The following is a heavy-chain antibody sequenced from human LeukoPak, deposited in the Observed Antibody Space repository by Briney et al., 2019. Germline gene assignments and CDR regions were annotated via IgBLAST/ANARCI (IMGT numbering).Heavy chain of an antibody. Sequence: TLSLTCTVSGGSISSYYWSWIRQPPGKALEWLARIDWDDDKYYSTSLKTRLTISKDTPKNQVVLTMTNMGPVDTATYYCARIEVNRHYGMDVWGQGTTVTVSS. CDR3: ARIEVNRHYGMDV. V-gene: IGHV2-70*11. D-gene: IGHD3-16*02. J-gene: IGHJ6*02. CDR1: GGSISSYY. CDR2: IDWDDDK.